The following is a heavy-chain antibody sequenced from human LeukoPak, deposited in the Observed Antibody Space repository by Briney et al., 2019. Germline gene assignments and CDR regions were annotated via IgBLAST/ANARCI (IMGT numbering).Heavy chain of an antibody. D-gene: IGHD6-19*01. CDR1: GFTFSSYA. J-gene: IGHJ4*02. Sequence: PGGSLRLSCAASGFTFSSYAVSWVRQAPGKGLEWVSAISGSGGSTYYADSVKGRFTISRDNSKNTLYLQMNSLRAEDTAVYYCAKDPHIAVAGSPPVFFDYWGQGTLVTVSS. CDR3: AKDPHIAVAGSPPVFFDY. CDR2: ISGSGGST. V-gene: IGHV3-23*01.